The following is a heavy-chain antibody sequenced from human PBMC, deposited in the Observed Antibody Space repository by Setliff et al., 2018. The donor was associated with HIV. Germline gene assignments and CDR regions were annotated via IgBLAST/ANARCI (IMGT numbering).Heavy chain of an antibody. V-gene: IGHV1-3*01. Sequence: ASVKVSCKASGYTFTSYAIHWVRQAPGQRLEWMGWINAGNGNTKYSQKFQGRVTITTDTSASTAYMELSSLGSEDTAVYYCARDADYDFWSGYWRYFDYWGQGTLVTVSS. CDR2: INAGNGNT. D-gene: IGHD3-3*01. CDR1: GYTFTSYA. J-gene: IGHJ4*02. CDR3: ARDADYDFWSGYWRYFDY.